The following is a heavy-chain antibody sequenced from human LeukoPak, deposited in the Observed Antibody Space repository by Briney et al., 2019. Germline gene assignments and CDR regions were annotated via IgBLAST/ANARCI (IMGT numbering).Heavy chain of an antibody. J-gene: IGHJ6*02. D-gene: IGHD6-19*01. Sequence: PGGSLTLSCAPSGFSISSYIMNWVSKAPGGGREWVSPTRSSIGTIYYADSVKGRFTIYRDNDKNSLYLQMNSLRAEDTAVYYCARELREGSSGWFYYYYGMDVWGQGTTVTVSS. V-gene: IGHV3-48*04. CDR1: GFSISSYI. CDR3: ARELREGSSGWFYYYYGMDV. CDR2: TRSSIGTI.